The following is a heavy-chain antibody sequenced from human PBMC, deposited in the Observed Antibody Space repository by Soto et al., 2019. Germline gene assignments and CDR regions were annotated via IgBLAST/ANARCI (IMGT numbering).Heavy chain of an antibody. V-gene: IGHV4-31*03. CDR2: IYYSGST. CDR1: GGSISSGGYY. CDR3: ARYPPDHFDY. J-gene: IGHJ4*02. Sequence: ASETLSLTCTVSGGSISSGGYYWSWIRQHPGKGLEWIGYIYYSGSTYYNPSLKSRVTISVDTSKNQFSLKLSSVTAADTAVYYCARYPPDHFDYRGQGTLVTVSS.